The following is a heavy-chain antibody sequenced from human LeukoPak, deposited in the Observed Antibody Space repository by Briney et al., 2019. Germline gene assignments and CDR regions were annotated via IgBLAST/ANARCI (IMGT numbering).Heavy chain of an antibody. V-gene: IGHV4-39*07. CDR1: GGSISSSNFY. CDR3: ARGFWEYNFDY. D-gene: IGHD3-3*01. CDR2: IYYSGGT. Sequence: SETLSLTCTVSGGSISSSNFYWGWLRQPPGKGLEWIGSIYYSGGTYYNPSLKSRVTISVDTSKNQFSLKLSSVTGADTAVYYCARGFWEYNFDYWGQGTLVTVSS. J-gene: IGHJ4*02.